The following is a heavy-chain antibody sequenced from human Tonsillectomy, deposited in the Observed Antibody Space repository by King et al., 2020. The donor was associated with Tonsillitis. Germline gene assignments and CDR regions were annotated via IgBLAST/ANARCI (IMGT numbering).Heavy chain of an antibody. J-gene: IGHJ4*02. CDR2: ISSSGYYM. D-gene: IGHD2-2*02. CDR1: GFTFSSYS. V-gene: IGHV3-21*01. Sequence: VQLVESGGGLVKPGGSLRLSCAASGFTFSSYSMNWVRQAPGKGLEWVSSISSSGYYMYYVDSVKGRFTISRDNTKNSLYLQMSSLRAEDTAVYYCAPVLDRYCSSASCYTLPDYWGQGTLVTVSS. CDR3: APVLDRYCSSASCYTLPDY.